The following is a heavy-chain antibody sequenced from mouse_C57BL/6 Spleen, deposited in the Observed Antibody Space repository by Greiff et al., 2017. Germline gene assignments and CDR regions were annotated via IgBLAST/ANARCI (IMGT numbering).Heavy chain of an antibody. CDR1: GYSFTDYN. J-gene: IGHJ1*03. D-gene: IGHD1-1*01. CDR2: INPNYGTT. CDR3: ARGYYYGTYWYFDV. V-gene: IGHV1-39*01. Sequence: VQLQQSGPELVKPGASVKISCKASGYSFTDYNMNWVKQSNGKSLEWIGVINPNYGTTSYNQKFKGKATLTVDQSSSTAYMQLNSLTSDDSAVYYCARGYYYGTYWYFDVWGTGTTVTVSS.